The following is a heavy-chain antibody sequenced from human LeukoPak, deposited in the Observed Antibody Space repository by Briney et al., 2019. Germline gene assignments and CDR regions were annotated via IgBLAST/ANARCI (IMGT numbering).Heavy chain of an antibody. CDR3: ASTVTTAGWFDP. CDR2: IYYSGST. Sequence: SETLSLTCTVSGGSISSGDYYWSWIRQPPGKGLEWIGYIYYSGSTYYNPSLKSRVIISVDTSKNQFSLKLSSVTAADTAVYYCASTVTTAGWFDPWGQGTLVTVSS. CDR1: GGSISSGDYY. V-gene: IGHV4-30-4*01. J-gene: IGHJ5*02. D-gene: IGHD4-17*01.